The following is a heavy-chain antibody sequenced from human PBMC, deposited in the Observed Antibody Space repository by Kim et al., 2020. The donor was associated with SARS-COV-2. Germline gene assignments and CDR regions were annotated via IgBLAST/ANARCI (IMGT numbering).Heavy chain of an antibody. CDR2: IYYSGST. Sequence: SETLSLTCTVSGGSISNYYWSWIRQPPGKGLEWIGSIYYSGSTNYNPSFKSRVSISVDKSKNQFSLKLSSVTAADTGAYYCATAPCHFGSGSLYNGCFDP. CDR1: GGSISNYY. V-gene: IGHV4-59*13. D-gene: IGHD3-10*01. J-gene: IGHJ5*02. CDR3: ATAPCHFGSGSLYNGCFDP.